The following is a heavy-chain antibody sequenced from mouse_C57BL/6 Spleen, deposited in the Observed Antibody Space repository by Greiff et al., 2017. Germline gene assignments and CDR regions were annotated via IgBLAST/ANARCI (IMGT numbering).Heavy chain of an antibody. D-gene: IGHD2-3*01. CDR3: ARKVYDGYGGYFDV. J-gene: IGHJ1*03. CDR1: GFTFTSYW. CDR2: IDPSDSDT. Sequence: QVQLKQSGAELVRPGSSVKLSCKASGFTFTSYWMHWVQQRPIQGLEWIGNIDPSDSDTHYTQTFKDKATMTVDKSSSRAYLQLSSLTSEDSAVYYCARKVYDGYGGYFDVWGTGTTVTVSS. V-gene: IGHV1-52*01.